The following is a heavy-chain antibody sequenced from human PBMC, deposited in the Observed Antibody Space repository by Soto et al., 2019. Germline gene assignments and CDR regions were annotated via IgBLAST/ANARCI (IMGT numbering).Heavy chain of an antibody. Sequence: ASGKGSDEGAGYGFPGYYMHWVQQAPGQGLEWMGIINPRGGSTSYAQKFQGRVTMTRDTSTSTVYMELSSLRSEDTAVYYCASLTDYYDSSGYHDYWGQGTMVPVPS. CDR3: ASLTDYYDSSGYHDY. D-gene: IGHD3-22*01. CDR2: INPRGGST. CDR1: GYGFPGYY. J-gene: IGHJ4*02. V-gene: IGHV1-46*01.